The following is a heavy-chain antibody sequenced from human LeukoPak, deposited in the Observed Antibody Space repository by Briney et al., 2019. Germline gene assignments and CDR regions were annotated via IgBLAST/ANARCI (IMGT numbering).Heavy chain of an antibody. CDR2: MNPNSGNT. CDR3: ARGPYYGSGSYSSAFDI. CDR1: GYTFTSDD. V-gene: IGHV1-8*01. D-gene: IGHD3-10*01. J-gene: IGHJ3*02. Sequence: ASVKVSCKASGYTFTSDDINWVRQATGQGLEWMGWMNPNSGNTGYAQKFQGRVTMTRNTPISTAYMELSSLRSEDTAVYYCARGPYYGSGSYSSAFDIWGQGTMVTVSS.